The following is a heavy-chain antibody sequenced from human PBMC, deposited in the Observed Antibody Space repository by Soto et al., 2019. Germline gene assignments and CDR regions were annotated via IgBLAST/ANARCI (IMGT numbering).Heavy chain of an antibody. CDR1: GDSLSSDKW. CDR3: AAVPLTSGVVSGRFDP. D-gene: IGHD3-3*01. CDR2: ISHRGST. V-gene: IGHV4-4*02. J-gene: IGHJ5*02. Sequence: QVHLQESGPRLVRPSGTLVLTCAVSGDSLSSDKWWTWVRQPPGKGLEWIGEISHRGSTNYSPSCKSRLSLSVATTKTQFSLRLTSVTAADTAVYYCAAVPLTSGVVSGRFDPWGQGIKVTVSS.